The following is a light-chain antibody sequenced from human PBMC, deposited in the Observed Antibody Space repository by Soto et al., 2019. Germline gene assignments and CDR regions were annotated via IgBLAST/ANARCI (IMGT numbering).Light chain of an antibody. J-gene: IGKJ2*01. CDR3: QQYNSWPLS. CDR1: QSISSD. CDR2: GAS. Sequence: TVSTQSPAILSVSLGERATFSCRASQSISSDLAWYQQKHGQVPRLLIYGASTRATGIPARFSSSGSGTECTLTISGLQSEDFAVYHCQQYNSWPLSFGQGTKLEI. V-gene: IGKV3-15*01.